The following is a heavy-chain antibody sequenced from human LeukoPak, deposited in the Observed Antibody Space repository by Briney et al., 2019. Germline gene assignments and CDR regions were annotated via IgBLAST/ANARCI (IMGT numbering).Heavy chain of an antibody. CDR1: GYTFTGYY. V-gene: IGHV1-2*02. CDR2: INPNSGGT. D-gene: IGHD2-2*01. Sequence: ASVKVSCKASGYTFTGYYMHWVRQAPGQGLEWMGWINPNSGGTNYAQKFQGRVTMTRDTSISTAYMELSRLRSDDTAVYYCASTDARYCSSTSCYGWFDPWGQGTLVTVSS. J-gene: IGHJ5*02. CDR3: ASTDARYCSSTSCYGWFDP.